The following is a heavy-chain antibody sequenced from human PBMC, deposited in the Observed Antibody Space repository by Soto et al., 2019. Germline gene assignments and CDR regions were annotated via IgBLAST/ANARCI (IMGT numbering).Heavy chain of an antibody. D-gene: IGHD6-19*01. CDR1: GYTFTSYV. V-gene: IGHV1-18*04. J-gene: IGHJ5*02. CDR3: AREKQQQWLVPVWFDP. CDR2: ISAYNGNT. Sequence: ASVKVSCKASGYTFTSYVISWVRQAPGQGLEWMGWISAYNGNTNYAQKLQGRVTMTTDTSTSTAYMELRSLRSDDTAVYYCAREKQQQWLVPVWFDPWGQGTLVTVSS.